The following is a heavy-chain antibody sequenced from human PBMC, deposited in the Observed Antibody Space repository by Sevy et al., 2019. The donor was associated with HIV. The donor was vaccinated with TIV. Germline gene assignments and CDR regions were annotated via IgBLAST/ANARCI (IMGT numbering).Heavy chain of an antibody. CDR1: GFTVSSNY. V-gene: IGHV3-53*01. D-gene: IGHD3-3*01. Sequence: GGSLRLSCAASGFTVSSNYMSWVRQAPGKGLEWVSVIYSGGSTYYADSVKGRFTISRDNSKNTLYLQMNSLRAEDTAVYYCARGFGGSGGDYYYGMDVWGQGTTVTVSS. J-gene: IGHJ6*02. CDR2: IYSGGST. CDR3: ARGFGGSGGDYYYGMDV.